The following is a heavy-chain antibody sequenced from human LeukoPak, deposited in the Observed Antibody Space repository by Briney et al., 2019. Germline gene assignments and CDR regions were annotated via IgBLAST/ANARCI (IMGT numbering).Heavy chain of an antibody. V-gene: IGHV3-23*01. J-gene: IGHJ4*02. CDR3: AKGTPSYCSGGSCYSDYFDY. CDR2: ISGSGGST. D-gene: IGHD2-15*01. Sequence: PGGSLRLYCAASGFTFSSYAMSWVRQAPGKGLEWVSAISGSGGSTYYAGSVKGRFTISRDNSKNTLYLQMNSLRAEDTAVYYCAKGTPSYCSGGSCYSDYFDYWGQGTLVTVSS. CDR1: GFTFSSYA.